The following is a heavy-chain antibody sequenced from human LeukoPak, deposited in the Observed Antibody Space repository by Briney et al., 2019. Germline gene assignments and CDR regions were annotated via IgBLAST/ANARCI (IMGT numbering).Heavy chain of an antibody. CDR1: GGSISSGDYY. Sequence: SQTLSLTCTVSGGSISSGDYYWSWIRPPPGKGLEWIGYIYYSGSTYYNSSHKSRVTISVDTSKNQFSLKLSSVTAADTAVYYCARDGVRLPLDYWGQGTLVTVSS. V-gene: IGHV4-30-4*01. CDR2: IYYSGST. CDR3: ARDGVRLPLDY. J-gene: IGHJ4*02. D-gene: IGHD2-15*01.